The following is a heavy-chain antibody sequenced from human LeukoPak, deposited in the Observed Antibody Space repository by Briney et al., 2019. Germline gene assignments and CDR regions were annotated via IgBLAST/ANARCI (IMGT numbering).Heavy chain of an antibody. CDR3: ARGQAAAGMHSKEKY. CDR1: GGSFSGYY. CDR2: INHSGST. J-gene: IGHJ4*02. D-gene: IGHD6-13*01. V-gene: IGHV4-34*01. Sequence: SETLSLTCAVYGGSFSGYYWSWIRQPPGKGLEWIGEINHSGSTNYNPSLKSRVTISVDTSKNQFSLKLSSVTAADTAVYYCARGQAAAGMHSKEKYWGQGTLVTVSS.